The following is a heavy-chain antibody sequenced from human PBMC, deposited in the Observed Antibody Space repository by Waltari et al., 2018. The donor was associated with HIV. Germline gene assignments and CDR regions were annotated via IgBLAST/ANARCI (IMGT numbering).Heavy chain of an antibody. CDR2: NKPNSGGT. V-gene: IGHV1-2*04. Sequence: QVQLVQSGAEVKKPGASVKVSCKASGYTFTGYYMPWVRQAPGQGRWWIGCNKPNSGGTNDEQKCQGWGTMTRDTSISTAYMELSRRRSDDTAVYYCARQAVAGTPAPSFDYWGQGTLVTVSS. J-gene: IGHJ4*02. D-gene: IGHD6-19*01. CDR1: GYTFTGYY. CDR3: ARQAVAGTPAPSFDY.